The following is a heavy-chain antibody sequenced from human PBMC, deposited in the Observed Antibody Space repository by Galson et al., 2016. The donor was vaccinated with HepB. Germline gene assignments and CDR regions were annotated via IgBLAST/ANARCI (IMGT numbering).Heavy chain of an antibody. CDR1: GGSISSSSDY. CDR3: ARHKFGEGHEFVF. Sequence: SETLSLTCTVSGGSISSSSDYWGWIRQPPGKGLEWIGTVYYRGYTYYNPSLKSRVTISVDSPRNQISLKLSSVTAADTAVYYCARHKFGEGHEFVFWGQGAPVTVSS. J-gene: IGHJ4*02. D-gene: IGHD3-10*01. CDR2: VYYRGYT. V-gene: IGHV4-39*01.